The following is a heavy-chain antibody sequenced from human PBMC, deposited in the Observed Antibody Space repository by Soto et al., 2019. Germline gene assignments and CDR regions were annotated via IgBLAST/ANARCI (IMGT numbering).Heavy chain of an antibody. V-gene: IGHV3-23*01. CDR1: GFTFSSYA. Sequence: EVQLLESGGGLVQPGGSLRLSCAASGFTFSSYAMSWVRQAPGKGLEWVSAISGSGGSTYYADSVKGRFTISRDNSKNTLYLQMNSLRAGDTAVYYCAKDRVVVVVAATLFGYWGQGTLVTVSS. CDR2: ISGSGGST. J-gene: IGHJ4*02. CDR3: AKDRVVVVVAATLFGY. D-gene: IGHD2-15*01.